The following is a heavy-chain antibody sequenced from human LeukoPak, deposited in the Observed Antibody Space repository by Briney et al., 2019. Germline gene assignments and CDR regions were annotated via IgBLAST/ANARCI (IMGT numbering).Heavy chain of an antibody. CDR1: GYTFTGYY. V-gene: IGHV1-2*02. CDR2: INPNSGGT. Sequence: ASVKVSCKASGYTFTGYYMHWVRQAPGQGLEWMGWINPNSGGTNYAQKFQGRVTMTRDTSISTAYMELSRLRSDDTAVYYCASGKVSLTYYDFWSPAFDIWGQGTMVTVSS. D-gene: IGHD3-3*01. J-gene: IGHJ3*02. CDR3: ASGKVSLTYYDFWSPAFDI.